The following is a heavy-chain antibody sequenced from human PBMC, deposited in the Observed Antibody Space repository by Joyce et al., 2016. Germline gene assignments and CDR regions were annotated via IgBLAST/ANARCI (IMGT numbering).Heavy chain of an antibody. V-gene: IGHV4-39*01. J-gene: IGHJ4*02. Sequence: QLQLQESGPGLVKPSETLSLNCAVSGGSISRRNFDWGWIRQPPGKGLEWIGSMYHSGSTYLNPSLKSRVTISKDTSKNQLSLRLSSVTAADTAVYYCARQPSSEPFDYWGQGTLITVSS. D-gene: IGHD3-22*01. CDR3: ARQPSSEPFDY. CDR1: GGSISRRNFD. CDR2: MYHSGST.